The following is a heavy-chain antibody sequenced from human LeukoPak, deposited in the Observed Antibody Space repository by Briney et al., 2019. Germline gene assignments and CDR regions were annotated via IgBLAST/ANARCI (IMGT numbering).Heavy chain of an antibody. CDR2: IIPIFATA. V-gene: IGHV1-69*13. Sequence: SVKVSCKASGGTFSSYAISWVRQAPGQGLEWMGGIIPIFATANYAQKFQGRVTITADESTSTAYMELSSLRSEDTAVYYCARSKNYYDSSGYSNWGQGTLVTVSS. D-gene: IGHD3-22*01. CDR3: ARSKNYYDSSGYSN. J-gene: IGHJ4*02. CDR1: GGTFSSYA.